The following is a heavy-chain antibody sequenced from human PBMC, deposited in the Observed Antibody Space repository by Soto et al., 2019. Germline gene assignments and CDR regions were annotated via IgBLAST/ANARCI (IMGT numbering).Heavy chain of an antibody. CDR3: ARASSLYSELERLLAYYYYGMVV. D-gene: IGHD1-1*01. Sequence: ASVNVSCKASGGTFSSCSISWVRQAPGQGLECMGWIIPIFGTANYAQKFQGRVTITADESTSTAYMELSSLRSEDTAVYYCARASSLYSELERLLAYYYYGMVVWGQGTTVTVSS. J-gene: IGHJ6*02. CDR2: IIPIFGTA. V-gene: IGHV1-69*13. CDR1: GGTFSSCS.